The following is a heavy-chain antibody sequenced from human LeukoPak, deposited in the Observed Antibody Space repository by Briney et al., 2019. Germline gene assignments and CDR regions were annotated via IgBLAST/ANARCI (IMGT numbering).Heavy chain of an antibody. CDR3: AKSPCSGGSCYSSPWFDP. J-gene: IGHJ5*02. V-gene: IGHV3-23*01. CDR2: IGGSGAGT. Sequence: GGSLRLSCAASGFTFSNYAMTWVRQAPGKGLEWVSGIGGSGAGTYYADSVKGRFTISRDNSKNTLYLQMNSLRAEDTAVYYCAKSPCSGGSCYSSPWFDPWGQGTLVTVSS. CDR1: GFTFSNYA. D-gene: IGHD2-15*01.